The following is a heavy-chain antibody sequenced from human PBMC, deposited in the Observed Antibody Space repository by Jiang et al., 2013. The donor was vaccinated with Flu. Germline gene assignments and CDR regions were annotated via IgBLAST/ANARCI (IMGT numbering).Heavy chain of an antibody. CDR2: IYHSGST. CDR1: GYSISSGYY. D-gene: IGHD3-10*01. J-gene: IGHJ5*02. CDR3: ARDRLMVRGVPPFDP. Sequence: GPGLVKPSETLSLTCAVSGYSISSGYYWGWIRQPPGKGLEWIGSIYHSGSTYYNPSLKSRVTISVDTSKNQFSLKLSSVTAADTAVYYCARDRLMVRGVPPFDPWGQGTLVTVSS. V-gene: IGHV4-38-2*02.